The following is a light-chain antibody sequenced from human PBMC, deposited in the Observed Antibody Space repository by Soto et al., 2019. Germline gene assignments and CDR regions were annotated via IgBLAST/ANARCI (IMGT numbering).Light chain of an antibody. J-gene: IGKJ2*01. V-gene: IGKV3-11*01. Sequence: EVVLTQSPATLSLSPGERATLSCRASQSISRYLAWYQQKPGQAPRLLIYDASNRATGIPARFSGSGSETDFTLTISSLEPEDFAVYYCQQRSNWLYTFGQGTKLGIK. CDR2: DAS. CDR3: QQRSNWLYT. CDR1: QSISRY.